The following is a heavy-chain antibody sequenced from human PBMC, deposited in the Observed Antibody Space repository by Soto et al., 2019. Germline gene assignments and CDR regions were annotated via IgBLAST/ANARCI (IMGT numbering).Heavy chain of an antibody. CDR1: GFTIDDYA. D-gene: IGHD1-1*01. CDR3: AIDGKCTTGTTPLFYYYYYMDV. V-gene: IGHV3-9*01. J-gene: IGHJ6*03. CDR2: ISWNSGSI. Sequence: GGSLRHSCAASGFTIDDYAMHWVRQAPGKGLEWVSGISWNSGSIGYADSVKGRFTISRDNAKNSLYLQMNSLRAEDTALYYCAIDGKCTTGTTPLFYYYYYMDVWGKGTTVTVSS.